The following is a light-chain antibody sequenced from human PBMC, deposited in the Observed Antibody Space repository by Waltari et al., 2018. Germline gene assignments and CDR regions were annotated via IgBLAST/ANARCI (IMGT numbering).Light chain of an antibody. CDR3: GTWDSSLSPLWV. CDR2: END. CDR1: SSNIGNNY. Sequence: QSMLTQPPSVSAAPGQKVTISCSGSSSNIGNNYVSWYQQLPGTAPKLLIYENDKRPSGCPDRSAGAKAGTSATLVITGLQTGDEADYYCGTWDSSLSPLWVFGGGTKLTVL. V-gene: IGLV1-51*01. J-gene: IGLJ3*02.